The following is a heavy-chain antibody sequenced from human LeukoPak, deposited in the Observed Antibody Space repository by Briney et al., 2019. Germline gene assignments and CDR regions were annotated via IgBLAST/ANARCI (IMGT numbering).Heavy chain of an antibody. CDR3: ARQTGYSSSWYGY. J-gene: IGHJ4*02. Sequence: PSETLPLTCAVYGGSFSGYYWSWIRQPPGKGLEWIGEINHSGSTNYNPSLKSRVTISVDTSKNQFSLKLSSVTAADTAVYYCARQTGYSSSWYGYWGQGTLVTVSS. CDR2: INHSGST. D-gene: IGHD6-13*01. V-gene: IGHV4-34*01. CDR1: GGSFSGYY.